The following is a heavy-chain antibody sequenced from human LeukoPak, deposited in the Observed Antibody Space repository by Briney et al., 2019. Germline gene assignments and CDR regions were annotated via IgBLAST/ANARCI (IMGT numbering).Heavy chain of an antibody. CDR3: ARSPPWGSKGYYDY. V-gene: IGHV1-2*02. Sequence: ASVKLSCKASGYSFTGYYIHWVRQAPGQGLEWMGWINPTSGGTNSAQKFQGRVTMTRDTSISTAYMDLISLRSDDTAVYYCARSPPWGSKGYYDYWGQGNLVPVSS. D-gene: IGHD3-16*01. CDR2: INPTSGGT. CDR1: GYSFTGYY. J-gene: IGHJ4*02.